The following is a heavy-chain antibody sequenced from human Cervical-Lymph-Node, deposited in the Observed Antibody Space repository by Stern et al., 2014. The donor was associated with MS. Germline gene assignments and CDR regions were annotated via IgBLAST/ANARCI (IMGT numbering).Heavy chain of an antibody. CDR2: IYYNGNT. D-gene: IGHD2-2*01. Sequence: VQLEESGPGLVKPSQTLSLTCRVSGDSISSGCYYWSWIRQHPGQALQWIGNIYYNGNTYDNPSLKSLVTISIDMSKNQFSLNLKSVTAADTAVYFCARVAALAMPLQYNWFDPWGQGILVTVSS. J-gene: IGHJ5*02. V-gene: IGHV4-31*01. CDR3: ARVAALAMPLQYNWFDP. CDR1: GDSISSGCYY.